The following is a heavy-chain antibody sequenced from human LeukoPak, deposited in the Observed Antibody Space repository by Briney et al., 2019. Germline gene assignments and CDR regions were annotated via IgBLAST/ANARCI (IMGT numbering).Heavy chain of an antibody. D-gene: IGHD3-10*01. J-gene: IGHJ4*02. CDR2: ISKNGNHQ. V-gene: IGHV3-30*18. Sequence: PGGSLRLSCAVSGFTFSSYGMHWVRQAPGKGLEWVAGISKNGNHQSYADSVKGRFTISRDNSKNTLFLQMNSLRVEDTAVYYCAKEIHAFGGFDYWGQGTLVTVSS. CDR3: AKEIHAFGGFDY. CDR1: GFTFSSYG.